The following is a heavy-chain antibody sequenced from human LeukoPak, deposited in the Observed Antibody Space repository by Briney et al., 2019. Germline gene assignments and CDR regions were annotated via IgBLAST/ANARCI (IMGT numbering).Heavy chain of an antibody. J-gene: IGHJ4*02. D-gene: IGHD3-10*01. CDR2: FIPISGTS. V-gene: IGHV1-69*05. CDR1: GGTFSSYP. Sequence: SVKVSCKASGGTFSSYPISRVRQAPGQGLEWMGGFIPISGTSNYAQKFQGRVTITTDESTSTAYMELSSLRSEDTAVYYCARGLVVRGVTYYFDYWGQGTLVTVSS. CDR3: ARGLVVRGVTYYFDY.